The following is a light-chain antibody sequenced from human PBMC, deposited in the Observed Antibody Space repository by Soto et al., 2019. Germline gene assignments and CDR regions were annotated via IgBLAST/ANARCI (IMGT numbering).Light chain of an antibody. V-gene: IGKV1-33*01. CDR2: EAS. Sequence: DIQITQSPSSLSASVGDIVTITCQASQDINNDLNWYQQKPGKAPKLLTYEASNLETGVPSRFSVSGSGTGFSFTISSLLPEDSATYYCQQHYNLRLTFGGGTNVEIK. J-gene: IGKJ4*01. CDR3: QQHYNLRLT. CDR1: QDINND.